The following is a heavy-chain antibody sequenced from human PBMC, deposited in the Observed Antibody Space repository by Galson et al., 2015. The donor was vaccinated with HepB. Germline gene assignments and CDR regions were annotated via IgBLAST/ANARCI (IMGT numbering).Heavy chain of an antibody. J-gene: IGHJ4*02. CDR3: TSRPNGDFGPVDY. CDR1: GFTFSGSP. Sequence: SLRLSCAASGFTFSGSPMHWVRQASGKGLEWVGRIKSKANNCATEYAASVKGRFTISRDDSKNTAYPQMNSLKTEDTAVYYCTSRPNGDFGPVDYWGQGTLVTVSS. V-gene: IGHV3-73*01. D-gene: IGHD4-17*01. CDR2: IKSKANNCAT.